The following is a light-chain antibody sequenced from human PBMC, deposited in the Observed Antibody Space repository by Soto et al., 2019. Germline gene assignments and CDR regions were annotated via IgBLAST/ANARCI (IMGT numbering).Light chain of an antibody. J-gene: IGKJ2*01. Sequence: EIVLTQSPATLSLSPGERATLSCRASQSVSSYLAWYQQKPGQAPRLLIYDAANRAPGIPARFSGSGSGTDFTLTISSREPEDFAVYYCQQRSNWPPYTFGKGTKLEIK. CDR3: QQRSNWPPYT. V-gene: IGKV3-11*01. CDR1: QSVSSY. CDR2: DAA.